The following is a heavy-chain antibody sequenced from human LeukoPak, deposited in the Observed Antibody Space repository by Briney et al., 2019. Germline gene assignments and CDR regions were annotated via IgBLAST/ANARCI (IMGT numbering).Heavy chain of an antibody. Sequence: SETLSLTCTVSGGSISSSSYYWGWIRQPPGKGLEWIGSIYYSGSTYYNPSLKSRVTISVDTSKNQFSLKLSSVTAADTAVYYCARHEGGSYLASLYYFDYWGQGTLVTVSS. D-gene: IGHD1-26*01. J-gene: IGHJ4*02. V-gene: IGHV4-39*01. CDR1: GGSISSSSYY. CDR2: IYYSGST. CDR3: ARHEGGSYLASLYYFDY.